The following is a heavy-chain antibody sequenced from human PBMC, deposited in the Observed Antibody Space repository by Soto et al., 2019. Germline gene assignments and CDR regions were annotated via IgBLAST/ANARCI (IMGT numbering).Heavy chain of an antibody. CDR1: GYSFTSYW. Sequence: GESLKISCTGVGYSFTSYWISWVRQMPGKGLEWMGRIDPSDSYTNYSPSFQGHVTISADKSISTAYLQWSSLKASDTAMYYCTTTVTTEDYYYYGMDVWGQGTTVTVSS. D-gene: IGHD4-17*01. J-gene: IGHJ6*02. CDR3: TTTVTTEDYYYYGMDV. CDR2: IDPSDSYT. V-gene: IGHV5-10-1*01.